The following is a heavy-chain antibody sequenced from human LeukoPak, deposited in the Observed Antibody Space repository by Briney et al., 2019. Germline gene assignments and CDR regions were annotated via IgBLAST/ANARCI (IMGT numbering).Heavy chain of an antibody. CDR1: GFSFGDYY. D-gene: IGHD3-9*01. CDR3: ARDLRYFDY. Sequence: GGSLRLSCAASGFSFGDYYMSWIRQAPGKGLEWVSYISSSGGTIYYADSVKGRFTISRDNAKNSLHLQMNSLRAEDTAVYYCARDLRYFDYWGQGTLVTVSS. J-gene: IGHJ4*02. V-gene: IGHV3-11*01. CDR2: ISSSGGTI.